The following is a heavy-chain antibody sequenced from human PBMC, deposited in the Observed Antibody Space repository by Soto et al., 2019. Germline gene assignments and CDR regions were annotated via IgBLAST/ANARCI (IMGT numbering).Heavy chain of an antibody. J-gene: IGHJ4*02. Sequence: QVQLVQYGAEVKKPGASVKVSCKASGYACTSYGISWVRQARGQGLEWMGWISAYNGNTNYAQKLQGRVTMTTDTSTSNAYMALRILRSDDTAVYYCARDIAPYYDSTGYFDYWGQGTLVTVSS. D-gene: IGHD3-22*01. CDR2: ISAYNGNT. CDR3: ARDIAPYYDSTGYFDY. V-gene: IGHV1-18*01. CDR1: GYACTSYG.